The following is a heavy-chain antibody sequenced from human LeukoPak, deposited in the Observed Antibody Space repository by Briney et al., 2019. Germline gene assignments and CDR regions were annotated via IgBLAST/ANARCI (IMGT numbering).Heavy chain of an antibody. V-gene: IGHV1-69*04. Sequence: SVKVSCKASGGTFSSYAISWVRQAPGQGLEWMGRIIPILGIANYDQKLQGSVTITADKSTSTAYMELSSLRSEDTAVYYCARSKYGSGFIPPKELDYWGQGTLVTVSS. CDR3: ARSKYGSGFIPPKELDY. CDR2: IIPILGIA. D-gene: IGHD3-10*01. CDR1: GGTFSSYA. J-gene: IGHJ4*02.